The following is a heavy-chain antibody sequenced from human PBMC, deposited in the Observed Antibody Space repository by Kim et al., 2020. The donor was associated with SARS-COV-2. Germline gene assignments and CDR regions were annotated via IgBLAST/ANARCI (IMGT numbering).Heavy chain of an antibody. CDR2: IYYSGST. D-gene: IGHD4-17*01. CDR1: GGSISSYY. J-gene: IGHJ2*01. V-gene: IGHV4-59*01. Sequence: SETLSLTCTVSGGSISSYYWSWIRQPPGKGLEWIGYIYYSGSTNYNPSLKSRVTISVDTSKNQFSLKLSSVTAADTAVYYCAKEDYGDYFSDWYFDLWGRGTLVTVSS. CDR3: AKEDYGDYFSDWYFDL.